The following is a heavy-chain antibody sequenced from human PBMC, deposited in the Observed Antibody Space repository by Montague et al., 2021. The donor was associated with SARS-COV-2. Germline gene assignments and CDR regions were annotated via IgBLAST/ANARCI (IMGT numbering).Heavy chain of an antibody. V-gene: IGHV4-34*01. CDR2: INHSGST. Sequence: SETLSLTCAVYGGSFSGYYWSWIRKPPGKGLEWIGEINHSGSTNYNPSLKSRVTISVDTSKNQFSLKLSSVTAADTAVYYCASPMVRGFSRAFDIWGQGTMVTVSS. CDR3: ASPMVRGFSRAFDI. CDR1: GGSFSGYY. D-gene: IGHD3-10*01. J-gene: IGHJ3*02.